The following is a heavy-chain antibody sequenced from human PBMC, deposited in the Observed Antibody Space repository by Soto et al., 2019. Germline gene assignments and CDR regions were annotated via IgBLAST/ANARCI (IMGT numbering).Heavy chain of an antibody. Sequence: SETLSLTCVVSGGSLSSYYWSWIRQPPGKGLEWIGYIYYSGSTNYNPSLKSRVTISIDTSKNQFSLKLSSVTAADTAVYYCARDKPGNDFGSGFVYYYGMDVWGQGTTVTVSS. J-gene: IGHJ6*02. CDR1: GGSLSSYY. CDR2: IYYSGST. V-gene: IGHV4-59*01. CDR3: ARDKPGNDFGSGFVYYYGMDV. D-gene: IGHD3-3*01.